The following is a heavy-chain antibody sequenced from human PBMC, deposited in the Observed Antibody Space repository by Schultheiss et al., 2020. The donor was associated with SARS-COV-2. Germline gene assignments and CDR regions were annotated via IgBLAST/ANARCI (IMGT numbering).Heavy chain of an antibody. D-gene: IGHD3-22*01. Sequence: SVKVSCKASGGTFSSYAISWVRQAPGQGLEWMGGIIPIFGTANYAQKFQGRVTITADESTSTAYMELSSLRSEDTAVYYCARDVGYYDSSPGATLTNNWFDPWGQGTLVTVSS. J-gene: IGHJ5*02. V-gene: IGHV1-69*13. CDR2: IIPIFGTA. CDR3: ARDVGYYDSSPGATLTNNWFDP. CDR1: GGTFSSYA.